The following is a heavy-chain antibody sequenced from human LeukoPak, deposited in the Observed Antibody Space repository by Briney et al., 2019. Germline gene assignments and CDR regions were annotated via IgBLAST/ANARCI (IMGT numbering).Heavy chain of an antibody. Sequence: PGGSLRLSCAASGFTFSSYAMSWVRQAPGKGLEWVSGISGSGDSTYYADSVKGRFTISRDNSKNTLYLQMNSLRAEDAAVYYCAKAGDAYYFDYWGQGTLVTVSS. CDR2: ISGSGDST. CDR1: GFTFSSYA. V-gene: IGHV3-23*01. CDR3: AKAGDAYYFDY. J-gene: IGHJ4*02.